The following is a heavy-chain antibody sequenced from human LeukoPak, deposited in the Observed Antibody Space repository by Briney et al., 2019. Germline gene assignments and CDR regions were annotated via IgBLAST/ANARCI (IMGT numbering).Heavy chain of an antibody. Sequence: SETLSLTCAVYGGSFSGYYWSWIRQPPGKGLEWIGENNHSGSTNYNPSLKSRVTISVDTSKNQFSLKLSSVTAADTAVYYCARHSTFFGVVIIKGRVRGPFDYWGQGTLVTVSS. D-gene: IGHD3-3*01. CDR1: GGSFSGYY. CDR3: ARHSTFFGVVIIKGRVRGPFDY. J-gene: IGHJ4*02. V-gene: IGHV4-34*01. CDR2: NNHSGST.